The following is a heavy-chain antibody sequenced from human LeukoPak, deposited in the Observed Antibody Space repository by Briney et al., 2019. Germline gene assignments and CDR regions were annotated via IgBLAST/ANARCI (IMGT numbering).Heavy chain of an antibody. CDR2: INPNSGGT. J-gene: IGHJ4*02. Sequence: ASVKVSCKASGYSFTDSYIHWVRQAPGQGLEWMGWINPNSGGTTYVQKFQGRVTMTRDTSINTAHMELSRLRFDDTAVYYCARDLTRLGRFFDYWGQGTLVTVSS. CDR1: GYSFTDSY. V-gene: IGHV1-2*02. D-gene: IGHD3-10*01. CDR3: ARDLTRLGRFFDY.